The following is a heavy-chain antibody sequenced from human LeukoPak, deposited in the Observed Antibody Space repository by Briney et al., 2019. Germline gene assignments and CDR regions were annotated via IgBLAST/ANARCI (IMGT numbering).Heavy chain of an antibody. Sequence: GGSLRLSCAASGFTFSNYGMHWVRQAPGKGLEWVAFIRYEGSNQYHADSVKGRFTISRDNAKNSLYLQMNSLRAEDTAVYYCARDRLGSYYYDSSGSFQNWYFDLWGRGTLVTVSS. J-gene: IGHJ2*01. V-gene: IGHV3-30*02. CDR2: IRYEGSNQ. CDR3: ARDRLGSYYYDSSGSFQNWYFDL. D-gene: IGHD3-22*01. CDR1: GFTFSNYG.